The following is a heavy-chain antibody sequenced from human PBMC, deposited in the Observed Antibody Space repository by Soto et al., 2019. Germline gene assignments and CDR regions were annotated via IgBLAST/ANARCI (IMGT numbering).Heavy chain of an antibody. D-gene: IGHD1-1*01. V-gene: IGHV3-23*01. CDR1: EVTFASYD. CDR3: VKEGRDWNSRGSFDL. CDR2: ITSGGGGA. J-gene: IGHJ3*01. Sequence: GGSLRLSCVASEVTFASYDMDWVRQAPGKGLEWVSLITSGGGGANYADSVKGRFTISRDNSKNTLYLQMNSLRAEDTATYHCVKEGRDWNSRGSFDLWGRGTMVTVSS.